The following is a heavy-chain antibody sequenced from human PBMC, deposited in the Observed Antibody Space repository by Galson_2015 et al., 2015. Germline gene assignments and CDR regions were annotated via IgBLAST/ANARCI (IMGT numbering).Heavy chain of an antibody. V-gene: IGHV3-13*01. J-gene: IGHJ3*02. CDR3: ARAGAQVGATFAFDI. Sequence: SLRLSCAASGFTFSSYDMHWVRQATGKGLEWVSAIGTAGDTYYPGSVKGRFTISRENAKNSLYLQMNSLRAGDTAVYYCARAGAQVGATFAFDIWGQGTMVTVSS. CDR1: GFTFSSYD. D-gene: IGHD1-26*01. CDR2: IGTAGDT.